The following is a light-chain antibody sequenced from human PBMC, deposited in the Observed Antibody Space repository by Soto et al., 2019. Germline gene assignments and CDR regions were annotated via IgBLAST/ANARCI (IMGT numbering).Light chain of an antibody. CDR3: CPYAGGTTFYV. CDR1: SSDVGNYNL. V-gene: IGLV2-23*01. CDR2: EGS. J-gene: IGLJ1*01. Sequence: QSVLTQPASVSGSPGQSITISCTGTSSDVGNYNLVSWYQQHPGKAPKLMIYEGSKRPSGVSDRFSGSKSGNTASLTISGLQADDEADYFCCPYAGGTTFYVFGIGTKVTVL.